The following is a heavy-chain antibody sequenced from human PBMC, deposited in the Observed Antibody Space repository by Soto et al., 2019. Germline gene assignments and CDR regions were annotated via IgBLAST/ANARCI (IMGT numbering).Heavy chain of an antibody. CDR1: GFTFSSYG. D-gene: IGHD3-10*01. CDR2: IWYDGSNK. CDR3: ARGFLVYGSGSRKGYFDL. J-gene: IGHJ2*01. Sequence: QVQLVESGGGVVQPGRSLRLSCAASGFTFSSYGMHGVRQAPGKGLAWVAVIWYDGSNKYYADSVEGRFTISRDNSKNTLYRQMNSLRAEDTAVYYCARGFLVYGSGSRKGYFDLWGRGTLVTVSS. V-gene: IGHV3-33*01.